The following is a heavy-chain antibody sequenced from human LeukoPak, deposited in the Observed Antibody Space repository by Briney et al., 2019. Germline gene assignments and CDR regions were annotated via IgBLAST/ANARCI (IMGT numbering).Heavy chain of an antibody. Sequence: PSETLSLTCAVYGGSFSGYYWSWIRQPPGKGLEWIGEINHSGSTNYNPSLKSRVTISVDTSKNQFSLKLSSVTAADTAVYYCARGRRNITIFGVVIRPSNYYYYYMDVWGKGTTVTISS. CDR2: INHSGST. D-gene: IGHD3-3*01. V-gene: IGHV4-34*01. CDR3: ARGRRNITIFGVVIRPSNYYYYYMDV. J-gene: IGHJ6*03. CDR1: GGSFSGYY.